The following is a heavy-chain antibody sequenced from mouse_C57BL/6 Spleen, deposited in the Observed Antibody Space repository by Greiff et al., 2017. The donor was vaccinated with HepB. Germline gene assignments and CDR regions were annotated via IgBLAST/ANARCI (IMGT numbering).Heavy chain of an antibody. V-gene: IGHV2-2*01. J-gene: IGHJ3*01. Sequence: QVHVKQSGPGLVQPSQSLSITCTVSGFSLTSYGVHWVRQSPGKGLEWLGVIWSGGSTDYNAAFISRLSISKDNSKSQVFFKMNSLQADDTAIYYCARFYGNYVAWFAYWGQGTLVTVSA. CDR2: IWSGGST. CDR3: ARFYGNYVAWFAY. CDR1: GFSLTSYG. D-gene: IGHD2-1*01.